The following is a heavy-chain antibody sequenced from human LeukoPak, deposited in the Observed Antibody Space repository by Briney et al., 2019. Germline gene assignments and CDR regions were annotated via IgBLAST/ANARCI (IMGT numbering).Heavy chain of an antibody. J-gene: IGHJ3*02. CDR2: IRYDGSNK. D-gene: IGHD3-22*01. CDR3: AKSRSGYYQLAFDI. Sequence: GGSLRLSCAASGFTFGSYGMHWFRQAPGTGLEEWAFIRYDGSNKYFADSVKGRFTISRDNSKNTLYLQMNSLRAEDTAVYYCAKSRSGYYQLAFDIWGQGTMVTVSS. CDR1: GFTFGSYG. V-gene: IGHV3-30*02.